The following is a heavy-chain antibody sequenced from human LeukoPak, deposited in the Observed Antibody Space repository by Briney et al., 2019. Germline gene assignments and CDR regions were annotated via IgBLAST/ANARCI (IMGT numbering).Heavy chain of an antibody. CDR1: GGSISSSSYY. J-gene: IGHJ5*02. CDR2: IYYSGST. CDR3: ARGGQAYCSGGSCYSGWFDP. D-gene: IGHD2-15*01. Sequence: PSETLSLTCTVSGGSISSSSYYWGWIRQPPGKWLEWIGSIYYSGSTYYNPSLKSRVTIPVDTSKNQFSLKLSSVTAADTAVYYCARGGQAYCSGGSCYSGWFDPWGQGTLVTVSS. V-gene: IGHV4-39*07.